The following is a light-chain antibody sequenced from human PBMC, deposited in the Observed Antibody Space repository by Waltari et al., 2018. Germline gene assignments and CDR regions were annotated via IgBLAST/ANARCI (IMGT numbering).Light chain of an antibody. J-gene: IGLJ7*01. CDR2: VYD. V-gene: IGLV1-44*01. Sequence: QSVLTQPPSASATSGQGVAIPCSGGSSNIGSNTVYWYQQFPGTAPKLLIFVYDERPSGVPDRFSGSKFGTSASLAISGLQFEDEAEYYCAAWDDSLSAVVFGGGTQLTVL. CDR3: AAWDDSLSAVV. CDR1: SSNIGSNT.